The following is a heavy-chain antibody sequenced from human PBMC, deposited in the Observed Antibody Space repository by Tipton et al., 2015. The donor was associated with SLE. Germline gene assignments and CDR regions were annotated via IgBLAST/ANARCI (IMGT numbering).Heavy chain of an antibody. CDR3: ARPWLHAFDI. CDR1: GGSISSYY. D-gene: IGHD5-24*01. V-gene: IGHV4-59*01. J-gene: IGHJ3*02. CDR2: IYYSGST. Sequence: TLSLTCTVSGGSISSYYWSWIRQPPGKGLEWIGYIYYSGSTNYNPSPKSRVTISVDTSKNQFSLKLSSVTAADTAVYYCARPWLHAFDIWGQGTMVTVSS.